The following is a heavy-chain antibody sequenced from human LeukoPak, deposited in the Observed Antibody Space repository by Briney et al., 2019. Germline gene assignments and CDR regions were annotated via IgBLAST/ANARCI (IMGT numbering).Heavy chain of an antibody. Sequence: SVKVSCKASGGTFSSYTISWVRQAPAQGLEWMGRIIPILGIANYAQKFQGRVTITADKSTSTAYMELSSLRSEDTAVYYCARAGVAAAGYDYWGQGTLVTVSS. CDR1: GGTFSSYT. J-gene: IGHJ4*02. D-gene: IGHD6-13*01. CDR2: IIPILGIA. V-gene: IGHV1-69*02. CDR3: ARAGVAAAGYDY.